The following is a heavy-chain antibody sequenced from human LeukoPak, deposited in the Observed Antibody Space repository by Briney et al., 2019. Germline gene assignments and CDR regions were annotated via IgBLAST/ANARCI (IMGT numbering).Heavy chain of an antibody. D-gene: IGHD6-19*01. V-gene: IGHV1-8*03. CDR2: MNPNSGNT. CDR3: ARGRWLVHFDY. CDR1: GYTFTSYD. J-gene: IGHJ4*02. Sequence: ASVKVSCKASGYTFTSYDINWVRQATGQGLEWMGWMNPNSGNTGYAQKFQGRVTITRNTSISTAYMELSSLRSEDTAVCYCARGRWLVHFDYWGQGTLVTVSS.